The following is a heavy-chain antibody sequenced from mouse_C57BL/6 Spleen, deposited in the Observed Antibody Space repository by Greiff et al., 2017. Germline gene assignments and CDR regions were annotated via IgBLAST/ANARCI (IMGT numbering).Heavy chain of an antibody. CDR2: IDPSDSET. Sequence: VQLQQSGAELVRPGSSVKLSCKASGYTFTSYWMHWVKQRPIQGLEWIGNIDPSDSETHYNQKFKDKATLTVDKSSSTAYMQLSSLTSEDSAVYYCARRDYDGYYYFDYWGQGTTLTVSS. V-gene: IGHV1-52*01. CDR1: GYTFTSYW. J-gene: IGHJ2*01. CDR3: ARRDYDGYYYFDY. D-gene: IGHD2-3*01.